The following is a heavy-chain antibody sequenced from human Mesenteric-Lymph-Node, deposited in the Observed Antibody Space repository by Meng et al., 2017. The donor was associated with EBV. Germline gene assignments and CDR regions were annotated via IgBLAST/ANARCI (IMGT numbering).Heavy chain of an antibody. CDR1: GDAVSSTDYY. V-gene: IGHV4-61*08. D-gene: IGHD3-10*01. CDR2: IFYRGST. J-gene: IGHJ5*02. CDR3: AGDLAVGAIAGNWFDP. Sequence: QVQLQQSGPGLVKPSETLSRICTVSGDAVSSTDYYWNWIRQPPGKGLEWIGYIFYRGSTNYSPSLRSRVTISVDTSTNQFSLNLKSVTAADTAVYFCAGDLAVGAIAGNWFDPWSQGTLVTVSS.